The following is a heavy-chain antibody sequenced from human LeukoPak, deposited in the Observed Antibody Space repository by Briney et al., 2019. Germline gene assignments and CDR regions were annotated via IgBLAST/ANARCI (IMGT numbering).Heavy chain of an antibody. V-gene: IGHV3-23*01. CDR2: ISYNDGST. Sequence: PGGSLRLSCTASGFTFSSYGMSWVRQAPGKGLQWVSAISYNDGSTYYADSVKGRFTISRDNSKNTLYLQMNSLRAEDTATYYCAKDSPLLTIWGQGTVVTVSS. CDR3: AKDSPLLTI. J-gene: IGHJ3*02. CDR1: GFTFSSYG.